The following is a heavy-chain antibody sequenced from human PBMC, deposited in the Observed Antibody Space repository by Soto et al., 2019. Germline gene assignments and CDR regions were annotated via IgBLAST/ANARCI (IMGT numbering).Heavy chain of an antibody. J-gene: IGHJ2*01. CDR1: GGSVSTGVHY. D-gene: IGHD6-13*01. V-gene: IGHV4-61*08. Sequence: QVQLQESGPGLVKPSETLSLTCTVSVSGGSVSTGVHYWSWIRQPPGKGLEWIGYIYYSGSTNYNASLKSRVTIAVDTSKNQFSLKLTSVTAADTVVYYCARGYYTSWYWFDRWGRGTLVTVSS. CDR3: ARGYYTSWYWFDR. CDR2: IYYSGST.